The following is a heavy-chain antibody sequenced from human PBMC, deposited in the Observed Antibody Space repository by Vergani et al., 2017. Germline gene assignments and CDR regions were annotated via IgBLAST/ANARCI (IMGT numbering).Heavy chain of an antibody. CDR3: ARDVLGIAAAGTCGGNDY. Sequence: EVQLVESGGGLVQPGGSLRLSCGASGFTFSSYWMSWVRQAPGKGLEWVANIKQDGSEKYYVDSVKGRFTISRDNAKNSLYLQMNSLRAEDTAVYYGARDVLGIAAAGTCGGNDYWGQGTLVTVSS. CDR2: IKQDGSEK. V-gene: IGHV3-7*01. J-gene: IGHJ4*02. D-gene: IGHD6-13*01. CDR1: GFTFSSYW.